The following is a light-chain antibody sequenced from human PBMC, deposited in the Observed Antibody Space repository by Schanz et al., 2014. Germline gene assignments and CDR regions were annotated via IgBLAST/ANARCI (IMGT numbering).Light chain of an antibody. V-gene: IGLV2-14*01. CDR3: SSYTPSGTVV. J-gene: IGLJ2*01. CDR1: SSDVGGYNF. Sequence: QSALTQPPSASGSPGQSVTISCTGTSSDVGGYNFVSWYQQHPGKPPKLMIYEGSKRPSGVSNRISGSKSGNTASLTISGVQAEDEADYYCSSYTPSGTVVFGGGTKLTVL. CDR2: EGS.